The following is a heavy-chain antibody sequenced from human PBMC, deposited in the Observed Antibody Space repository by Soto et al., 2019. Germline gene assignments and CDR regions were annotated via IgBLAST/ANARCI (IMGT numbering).Heavy chain of an antibody. CDR2: IIPILGIA. Sequence: ASVKVSCKASGGTFSSYTISWVRQAPGQGLEWMGRIIPILGIANYAQKFQGRVTITADKSTSTAYMELSSLRSEDTAVYYCARDHRGYSYLQNGAFDIWGQGTMVTVSS. V-gene: IGHV1-69*04. D-gene: IGHD5-18*01. CDR1: GGTFSSYT. CDR3: ARDHRGYSYLQNGAFDI. J-gene: IGHJ3*02.